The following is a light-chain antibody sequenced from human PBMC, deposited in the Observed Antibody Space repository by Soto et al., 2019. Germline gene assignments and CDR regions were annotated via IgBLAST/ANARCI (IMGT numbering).Light chain of an antibody. Sequence: QSVLTQVASVSGSPGQSITISCTGTSSDVGGYNYVSCYQQHPGKAPKLMIYKVTSRPSGVSSRFSGSKSGNTASLTISGHQAEDEADYYCCSYTSSSTLVFGGGTKLTVL. CDR2: KVT. V-gene: IGLV2-14*01. CDR3: CSYTSSSTLV. J-gene: IGLJ2*01. CDR1: SSDVGGYNY.